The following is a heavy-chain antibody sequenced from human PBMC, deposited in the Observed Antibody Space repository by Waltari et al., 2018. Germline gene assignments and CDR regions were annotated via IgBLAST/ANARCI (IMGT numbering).Heavy chain of an antibody. D-gene: IGHD2-2*01. CDR1: GYTFTSYD. J-gene: IGHJ4*02. CDR3: ARGLGQLKLYYFDY. Sequence: QVQLVQSGAEVKKPGASVTVSCKASGYTFTSYDINWVRPATGQGLEWMGWMNPNSGNTGYAQKFQGRVTITRNTSISTAYMELSSLRSEDTAVYYCARGLGQLKLYYFDYWGQGTLVTVSS. CDR2: MNPNSGNT. V-gene: IGHV1-8*03.